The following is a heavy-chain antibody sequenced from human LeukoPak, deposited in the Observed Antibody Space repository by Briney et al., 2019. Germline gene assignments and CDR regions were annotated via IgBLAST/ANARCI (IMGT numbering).Heavy chain of an antibody. J-gene: IGHJ4*02. Sequence: PGGSLRFSCAASGFTFSTYAMNWVRQAPAKGLEWVSTIGGGGPTTDYADSVKDRFTISRDNSKNTLYLQMNSLRAEDTAVYFCARGFLGGTDQYFDSWGQGTLVTVSS. CDR1: GFTFSTYA. CDR2: IGGGGPTT. D-gene: IGHD6-19*01. V-gene: IGHV3-23*01. CDR3: ARGFLGGTDQYFDS.